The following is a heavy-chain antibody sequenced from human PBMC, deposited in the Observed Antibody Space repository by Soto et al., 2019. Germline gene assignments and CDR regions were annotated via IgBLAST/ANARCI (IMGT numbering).Heavy chain of an antibody. CDR3: ATLGGSNYADGFDY. CDR2: IYHSGST. Sequence: LSLTCTVSGGSISSNNWWSWVRQPPGKGLEWIGEIYHSGSTNYNPSLKSRVTISVDKSKNRFSLKLSSVTAADTAVYYCATLGGSNYADGFDYWGKGTLVTVSS. CDR1: GGSISSNNW. V-gene: IGHV4-4*02. D-gene: IGHD5-12*01. J-gene: IGHJ4*02.